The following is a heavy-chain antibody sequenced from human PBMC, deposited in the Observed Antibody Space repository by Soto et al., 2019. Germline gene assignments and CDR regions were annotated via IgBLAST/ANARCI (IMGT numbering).Heavy chain of an antibody. CDR2: IYPGDSDT. CDR1: GYSFTSYW. J-gene: IGHJ6*02. Sequence: GESLKISCKGSGYSFTSYWIGWVRQMPGKGLEWMGIIYPGDSDTRYSPSFQGQVTISADKSISTAYLQWSSLKASDTAMYYCARHVHYDSSGYSYGMDVWGQGTTGTVSS. V-gene: IGHV5-51*01. D-gene: IGHD3-22*01. CDR3: ARHVHYDSSGYSYGMDV.